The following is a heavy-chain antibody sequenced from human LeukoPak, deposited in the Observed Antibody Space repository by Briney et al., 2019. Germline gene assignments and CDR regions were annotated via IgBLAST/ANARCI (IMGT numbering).Heavy chain of an antibody. J-gene: IGHJ5*02. D-gene: IGHD6-6*01. CDR2: MNPNSGNT. Sequence: AASVKVSCKASGYTFTSYDINWVRQATGQGLEWMGWMNPNSGNTGYAQKFQGRVTMTRNTSISTAYMELSSLRSEDTAVYYCARGEYSSSPGNWFDPWGQGTLVTVSS. CDR3: ARGEYSSSPGNWFDP. V-gene: IGHV1-8*01. CDR1: GYTFTSYD.